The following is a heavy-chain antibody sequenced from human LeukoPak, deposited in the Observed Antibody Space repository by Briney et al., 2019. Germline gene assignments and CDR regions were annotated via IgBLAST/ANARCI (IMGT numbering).Heavy chain of an antibody. CDR2: INPSGGST. CDR1: GYTFTSYY. V-gene: IGHV1-46*01. CDR3: ARGSYCSGGSCYSSAFDI. D-gene: IGHD2-15*01. J-gene: IGHJ3*02. Sequence: GASVKVSCKASGYTFTSYYMHWVRQAPGQGLEWMGIINPSGGSTSYAQQFQGRVTMTRDTSTRTVYMELSSLRSEDTAVYYCARGSYCSGGSCYSSAFDIWGQGTMVTVSS.